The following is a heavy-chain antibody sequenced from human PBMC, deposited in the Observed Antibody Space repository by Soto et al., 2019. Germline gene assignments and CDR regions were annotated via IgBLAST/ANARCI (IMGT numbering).Heavy chain of an antibody. Sequence: QVQVVESGGGVVRPGRSLRLSCAASGFTFSNYGMHWVRQAPGKGLEWVAFISYDGSNKYYADSVKGRFTISRDNSKNTLYLQMNSLRAEDTFVYYCAKDGGGILWFGRYGMDVWGQGTTVTVSS. CDR3: AKDGGGILWFGRYGMDV. CDR1: GFTFSNYG. J-gene: IGHJ6*02. CDR2: ISYDGSNK. V-gene: IGHV3-30*18. D-gene: IGHD3-10*01.